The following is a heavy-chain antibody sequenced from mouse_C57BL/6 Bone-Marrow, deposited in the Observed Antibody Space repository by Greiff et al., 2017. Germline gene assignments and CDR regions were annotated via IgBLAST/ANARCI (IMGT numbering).Heavy chain of an antibody. CDR2: IYPRDGST. Sequence: VQLQQSGPELVKPGASVKLSCKASGYTFTSYDINWVKQRPGQGLEWIGWIYPRDGSTKYNEKFKGKATLTVDTSSSTAYMELPSLTSEDSAVYFWARDYGSSYWYFDVWGTGTTVTVSS. J-gene: IGHJ1*03. CDR1: GYTFTSYD. V-gene: IGHV1-85*01. D-gene: IGHD1-1*01. CDR3: ARDYGSSYWYFDV.